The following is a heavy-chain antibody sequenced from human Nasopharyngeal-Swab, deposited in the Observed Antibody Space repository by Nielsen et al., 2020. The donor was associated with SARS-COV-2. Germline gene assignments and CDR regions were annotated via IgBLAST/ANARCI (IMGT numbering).Heavy chain of an antibody. J-gene: IGHJ4*02. D-gene: IGHD6-19*01. CDR3: AKDLGGSGWTYYFDS. CDR2: IRSDTRNI. V-gene: IGHV3-30*02. CDR1: GFTFSSCG. Sequence: GKSLKISCAASGFTFSSCGVYWVRQAPGKGLEWVAFIRSDTRNILYGDSVKGRFTISRDNSKNTLYLQMTSLRPEDTAMYYCAKDLGGSGWTYYFDSWGQGTLVTVSS.